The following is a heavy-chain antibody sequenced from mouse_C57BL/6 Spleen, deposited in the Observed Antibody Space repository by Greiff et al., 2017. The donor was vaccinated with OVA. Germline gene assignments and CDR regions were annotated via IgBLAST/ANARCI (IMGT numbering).Heavy chain of an antibody. CDR1: GYSFTDYN. D-gene: IGHD2-1*01. CDR2: INPNYGTT. V-gene: IGHV1-39*01. Sequence: VHVKQSGPELVKPGASVKISCKASGYSFTDYNMNWVKQSNGKSLEWIGVINPNYGTTSYNQKFKGKATLTVDQSSSTAYMQLNSLTSEDSAVYYCARRYGNLYAMDYWGQGTSVTVSS. CDR3: ARRYGNLYAMDY. J-gene: IGHJ4*01.